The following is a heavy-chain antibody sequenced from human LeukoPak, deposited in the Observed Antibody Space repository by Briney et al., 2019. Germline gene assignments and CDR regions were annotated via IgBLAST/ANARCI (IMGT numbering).Heavy chain of an antibody. CDR2: IYSGGST. CDR3: AKQSPYGGRFGVDDD. J-gene: IGHJ4*02. D-gene: IGHD1-26*01. CDR1: GFTVSSNY. Sequence: PGGSLRLSCAASGFTVSSNYMSWVRQAPGKGLEWVSVIYSGGSTYYADSVKGRFTISRDNSKNTLYLQMNSLRAEDTAVYSCAKQSPYGGRFGVDDDWGRGTLVTVSS. V-gene: IGHV3-53*01.